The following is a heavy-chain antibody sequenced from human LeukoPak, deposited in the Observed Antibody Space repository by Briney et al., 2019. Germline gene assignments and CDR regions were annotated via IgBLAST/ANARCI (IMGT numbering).Heavy chain of an antibody. CDR2: ISYSGRT. D-gene: IGHD3-16*02. CDR3: AKTPDLQLSFPQFDS. V-gene: IGHV4-59*01. Sequence: TSETLSLTCTVSGGSISSYYWTWIRQPPGEGLEWIGYISYSGRTNYNPSLKSRLSMSIDTSKNQFSLNLSSVTAADTAVYFCAKTPDLQLSFPQFDSWGQGTLVTVSS. J-gene: IGHJ4*02. CDR1: GGSISSYY.